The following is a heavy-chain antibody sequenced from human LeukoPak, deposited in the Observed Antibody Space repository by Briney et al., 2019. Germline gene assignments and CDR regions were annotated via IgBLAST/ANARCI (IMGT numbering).Heavy chain of an antibody. CDR1: GFTFSSYG. D-gene: IGHD4-23*01. Sequence: GGSLRLSCAASGFTFSSYGIHWVRQAPGKGLEWVAFIRYDGSNTFYTDSVKGRFTIPRDNSKNTLYLQMNSLRAEDTAVYYCAKSQYQLRWGDFFDYWGQGTLVTVSS. CDR3: AKSQYQLRWGDFFDY. V-gene: IGHV3-30*02. CDR2: IRYDGSNT. J-gene: IGHJ4*02.